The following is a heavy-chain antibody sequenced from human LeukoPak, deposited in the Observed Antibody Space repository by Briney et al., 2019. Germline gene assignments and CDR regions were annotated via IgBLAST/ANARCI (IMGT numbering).Heavy chain of an antibody. D-gene: IGHD3-22*01. CDR1: GGSISSYY. Sequence: SETLSLTCTVSGGSISSYYWSWIRQPPGKGLEWIGYIYYSGSTNYNPSLKSRVTISVDTSKNQFSLKLSPVTAADTAVYYCAREGIYYYDSSGYPGAFDIWGQGTMVTVSS. V-gene: IGHV4-59*01. CDR2: IYYSGST. CDR3: AREGIYYYDSSGYPGAFDI. J-gene: IGHJ3*02.